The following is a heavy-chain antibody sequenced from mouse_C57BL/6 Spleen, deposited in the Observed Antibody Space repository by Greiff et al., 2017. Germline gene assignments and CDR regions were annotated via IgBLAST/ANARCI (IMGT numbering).Heavy chain of an antibody. J-gene: IGHJ4*01. CDR3: ATGDLYYDYGGRARDY. CDR1: GYTFTDYN. CDR2: INPNNGGS. Sequence: VQLQQSGPELVKPGASVKIPCKASGYTFTDYNMDWVKQSHGKSLEWIGDINPNNGGSRYNQKCKGRATLTVNNTSSTAYMEQSSRTSEDSAVNYWATGDLYYDYGGRARDYWGQGTSVTVSS. D-gene: IGHD2-4*01. V-gene: IGHV1-18*01.